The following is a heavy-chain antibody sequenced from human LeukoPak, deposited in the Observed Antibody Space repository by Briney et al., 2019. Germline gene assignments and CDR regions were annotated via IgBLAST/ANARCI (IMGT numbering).Heavy chain of an antibody. V-gene: IGHV3-74*01. CDR3: ARDSYGGFDY. CDR1: GFTFSSYW. D-gene: IGHD4-23*01. J-gene: IGHJ4*02. CDR2: INSDGSTT. Sequence: GGSVRLSCAASGFTFSSYWMHWVRQAPGKGLVWVSQINSDGSTTRYADSVKGRFTISRDNAKNMLYLQMNSLRAEDTAVYFCARDSYGGFDYWGQGTLVTVSS.